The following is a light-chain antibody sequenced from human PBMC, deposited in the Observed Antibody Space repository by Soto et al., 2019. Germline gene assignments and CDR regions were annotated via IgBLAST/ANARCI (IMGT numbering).Light chain of an antibody. V-gene: IGLV6-57*01. CDR1: SGSIASKY. CDR3: QSYDSSNPV. Sequence: NFMLTQPHSVSASPGKTVTISCTRSSGSIASKYVQWYQQRPGSSPTTVIYEDNRRPSGVPDRFSGSIDSSSNAASLSISGLRTEDEADYYCQSYDSSNPVFGGGTQLTVL. J-gene: IGLJ3*02. CDR2: EDN.